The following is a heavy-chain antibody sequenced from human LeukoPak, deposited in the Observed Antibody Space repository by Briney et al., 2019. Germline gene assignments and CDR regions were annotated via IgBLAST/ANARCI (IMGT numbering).Heavy chain of an antibody. CDR1: GGSIIGYY. Sequence: SETLSLTCTVSGGSIIGYYWSWIRQPPGKGLEWIGYIYYSGSTNYNPSLKSRVTISGDTSKNHLSLKLSSVTAADTAVYYCARHVSPPRGTGAFDIWGQGTLVSVSS. CDR3: ARHVSPPRGTGAFDI. D-gene: IGHD3/OR15-3a*01. V-gene: IGHV4-59*08. CDR2: IYYSGST. J-gene: IGHJ3*02.